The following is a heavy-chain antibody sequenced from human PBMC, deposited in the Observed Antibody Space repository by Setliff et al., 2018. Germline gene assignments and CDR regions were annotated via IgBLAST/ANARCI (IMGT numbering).Heavy chain of an antibody. D-gene: IGHD3-10*01. V-gene: IGHV1-46*01. Sequence: ASVKVSCKASGGTLRTYAFNWVRQAPGQGLEWVGTINTGGGATYAQKFHGRVTMTRDSSTSTVYMELNSLGADDTAIYFCARDLNRWFGEFAFDIWGQGTMVTVSS. CDR3: ARDLNRWFGEFAFDI. J-gene: IGHJ3*02. CDR1: GGTLRTYA. CDR2: INTGGGA.